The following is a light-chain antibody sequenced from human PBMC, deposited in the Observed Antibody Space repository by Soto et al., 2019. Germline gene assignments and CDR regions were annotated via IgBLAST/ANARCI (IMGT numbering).Light chain of an antibody. V-gene: IGKV1-5*03. CDR1: QNINSW. J-gene: IGKJ1*01. CDR3: QHYNSYSEA. CDR2: KAS. Sequence: DIKLTQSPSTLSASVGERVTIXWRASQNINSWLAWYQQKPGKAPNLLIYKASTLKSGVPSRFSGSGSGTEFTLTISSLQPDDFATYYCQHYNSYSEAFGQGAKVDI.